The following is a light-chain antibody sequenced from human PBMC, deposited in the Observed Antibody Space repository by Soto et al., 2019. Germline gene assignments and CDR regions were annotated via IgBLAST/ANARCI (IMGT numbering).Light chain of an antibody. CDR3: QQRSNWPPIT. CDR1: QSVSSSY. J-gene: IGKJ5*01. Sequence: EIVLTQSPATLSSFPGDRVTLSCRASQSVSSSYLAWYQQKPGQAPRLLIYGASSRATGIPARFSGSGSGTDFTLTISSLEPEDFAVYYCQQRSNWPPITFGQGTRLEIK. CDR2: GAS. V-gene: IGKV3D-20*02.